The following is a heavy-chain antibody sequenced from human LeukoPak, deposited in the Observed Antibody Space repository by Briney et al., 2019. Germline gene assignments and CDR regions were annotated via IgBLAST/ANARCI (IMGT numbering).Heavy chain of an antibody. CDR3: ARDTYCGGDCRDAFDI. J-gene: IGHJ3*02. CDR2: MSGSGGST. Sequence: GGSLRLSCAASGFTFSIYGMSWVRQAPGRGLEWVSAMSGSGGSTYYADSVKGRFTISRDNSKNTLYLQMNSLRAEDTAVYYCARDTYCGGDCRDAFDIWGQGTMVTVSS. V-gene: IGHV3-23*01. CDR1: GFTFSIYG. D-gene: IGHD2-21*02.